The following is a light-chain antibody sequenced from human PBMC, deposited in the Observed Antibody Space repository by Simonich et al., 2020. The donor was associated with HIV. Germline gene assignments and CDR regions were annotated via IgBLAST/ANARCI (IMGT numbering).Light chain of an antibody. CDR3: QQYNNWPLT. Sequence: EIVMTQSPATLSVSTGERATLSCRASQRVSSNVARYQQKPGQAPRLLNYGASTWATGIRARFSGSGSGTEFTLTISSLQSEDFAVYYCQQYNNWPLTFGGGTKVEIK. CDR1: QRVSSN. CDR2: GAS. V-gene: IGKV3-15*01. J-gene: IGKJ4*01.